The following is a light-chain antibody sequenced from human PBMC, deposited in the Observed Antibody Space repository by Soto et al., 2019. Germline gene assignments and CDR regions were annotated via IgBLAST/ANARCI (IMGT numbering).Light chain of an antibody. CDR3: QQYGSSPGT. CDR1: QSVSSN. CDR2: NAF. J-gene: IGKJ1*01. Sequence: EIVMTQSPATLSVSPGERATLSCRASQSVSSNLAWYQQKPGQAPRLLIHNAFIRATGIPDRFSGSGSGTDFTLTISRLEPEDFAVYYCQQYGSSPGTFGQGTKVEIK. V-gene: IGKV3-20*01.